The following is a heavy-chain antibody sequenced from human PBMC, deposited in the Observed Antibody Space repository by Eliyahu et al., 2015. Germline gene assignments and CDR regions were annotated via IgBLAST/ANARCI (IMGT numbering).Heavy chain of an antibody. CDR2: INHSGST. Sequence: QVQLQQWGAGLLKPSETLSLTCAVYGGSFSGYYWXWIRQPPGKGLEWIGEINHSGSTNYNPXLKSRVTISVDTSKNQFSLKLSSVTAADTAVYYCARRQITMVRGAQEWGQGTLVTVSS. D-gene: IGHD3-10*01. V-gene: IGHV4-34*01. CDR3: ARRQITMVRGAQE. CDR1: GGSFSGYY. J-gene: IGHJ4*02.